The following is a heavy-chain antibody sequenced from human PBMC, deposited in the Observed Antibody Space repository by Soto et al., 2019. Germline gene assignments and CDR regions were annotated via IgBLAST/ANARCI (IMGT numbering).Heavy chain of an antibody. CDR1: GGSISSYY. CDR2: IYYSGST. D-gene: IGHD3-22*01. V-gene: IGHV4-59*01. J-gene: IGHJ6*02. Sequence: SETLSLTCTVSGGSISSYYWSWIRQPPGKGLEWIGYIYYSGSTNYNPSLKSRVTISVDTSKNQFSLKLSSVTAADTAVYYCARFAGTYDSSGYSYYYYYGMDVWGQGTTVTVSS. CDR3: ARFAGTYDSSGYSYYYYYGMDV.